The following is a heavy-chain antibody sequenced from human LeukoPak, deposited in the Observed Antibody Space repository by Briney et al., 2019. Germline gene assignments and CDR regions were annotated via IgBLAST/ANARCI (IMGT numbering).Heavy chain of an antibody. V-gene: IGHV1-2*06. CDR3: ARRVQTTGVFDY. D-gene: IGHD4/OR15-4a*01. Sequence: GASVKVSCNASGYTFTGYYMHWVRQAPGQGLEWMGRINPNSGDTHYAQKFQGRVTMTGDTSISTAYMELSRLKSDDTAVYYCARRVQTTGVFDYWGQGTLVTVSS. CDR2: INPNSGDT. J-gene: IGHJ4*02. CDR1: GYTFTGYY.